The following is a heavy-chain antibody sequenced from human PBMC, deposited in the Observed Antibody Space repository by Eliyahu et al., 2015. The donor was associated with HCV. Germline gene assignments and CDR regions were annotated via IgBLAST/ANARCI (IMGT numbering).Heavy chain of an antibody. CDR2: IWYDGSNK. V-gene: IGHV3-33*01. CDR1: GFTFSSYG. CDR3: ARDLPAVVVVATLYYYYGMDV. Sequence: QVQLVESGGGVVQPGRSLRLSCAASGFTFSSYGMHWVRQAPGKGLEWVAVIWYDGSNKYYADSVKGRFTISRDNSKNTLYLQMNSLRAEDTAVYYCARDLPAVVVVATLYYYYGMDVWGQGTTVTVSS. J-gene: IGHJ6*02. D-gene: IGHD2-15*01.